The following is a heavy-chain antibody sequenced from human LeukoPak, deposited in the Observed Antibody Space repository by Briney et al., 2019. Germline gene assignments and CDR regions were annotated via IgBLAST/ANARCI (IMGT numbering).Heavy chain of an antibody. J-gene: IGHJ3*02. V-gene: IGHV4-59*01. CDR3: ARDRGYGSGSYYMGDAFEI. D-gene: IGHD3-10*01. CDR1: GDSISSYY. CDR2: IFYSGST. Sequence: TPSETLSLTCAVSGDSISSYYWSWIRQPPGKGLEWIGYIFYSGSTNYNPSLKSRVTISIDASKSHFSLKLSSVTAADSAVYYCARDRGYGSGSYYMGDAFEIWGQGTMVTVSS.